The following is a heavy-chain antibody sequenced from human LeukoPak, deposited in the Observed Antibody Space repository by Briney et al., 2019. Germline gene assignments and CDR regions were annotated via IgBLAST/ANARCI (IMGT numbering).Heavy chain of an antibody. J-gene: IGHJ2*01. V-gene: IGHV4-39*07. Sequence: SEALSLTCTVSGGSISSSSYYWGWIRQPPGKGLEWIGSIYYSGSTYYNPSLKSRVTISVDTSKNQFSLKLSSVTAADTAVYYCARSSYYYDSSGKVEVWYFDLWGRGTPVTVSS. CDR3: ARSSYYYDSSGKVEVWYFDL. D-gene: IGHD3-22*01. CDR1: GGSISSSSYY. CDR2: IYYSGST.